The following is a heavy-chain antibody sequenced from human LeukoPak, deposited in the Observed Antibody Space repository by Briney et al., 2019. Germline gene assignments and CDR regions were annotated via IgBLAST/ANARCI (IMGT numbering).Heavy chain of an antibody. J-gene: IGHJ4*02. V-gene: IGHV4-34*01. CDR2: INHSGSA. CDR3: ARADTAMVTIDY. D-gene: IGHD5-18*01. CDR1: GGSFSGYY. Sequence: SETLSPTCAVYGGSFSGYYCTWIRQPPGKGLEWIGEINHSGSANYNPSLNSRVTISVDTSKNQFSLKLSSVTAADTAVYYCARADTAMVTIDYWGQGTLVTVSS.